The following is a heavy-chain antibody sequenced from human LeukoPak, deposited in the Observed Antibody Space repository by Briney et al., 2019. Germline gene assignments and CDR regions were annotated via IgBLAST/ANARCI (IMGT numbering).Heavy chain of an antibody. V-gene: IGHV3-66*01. D-gene: IGHD2-21*02. CDR3: AGSLAYCGGDCRLGDY. CDR2: INSGGST. J-gene: IGHJ4*02. CDR1: GFTVSNNY. Sequence: GRSLRLSCAASGFTVSNNYMIWVRQAPGKGLEWVSVINSGGSTYYADSVKGRFSISRDNSKNTVYLQMNSLRAEDTAVYYCAGSLAYCGGDCRLGDYWGQGTLVTVSS.